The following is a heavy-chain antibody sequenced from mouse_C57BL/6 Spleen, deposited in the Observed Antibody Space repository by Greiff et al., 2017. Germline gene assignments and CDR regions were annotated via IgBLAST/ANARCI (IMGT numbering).Heavy chain of an antibody. V-gene: IGHV1-69*01. Sequence: QVQLQQPGAELVMPGASVKLSCKASGYTFTSYWMHWVKQRPGQGLEWIGEIDPSDSYTNYNQKFKGKSTLTVDKSSSTAYMQLSSLTSEDSAVXYCARKGNYYGSSPLFDYWGQGTTLTVSS. D-gene: IGHD1-1*01. J-gene: IGHJ2*01. CDR1: GYTFTSYW. CDR2: IDPSDSYT. CDR3: ARKGNYYGSSPLFDY.